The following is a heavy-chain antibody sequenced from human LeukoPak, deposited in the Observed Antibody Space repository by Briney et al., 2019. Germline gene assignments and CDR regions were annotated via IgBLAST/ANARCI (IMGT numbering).Heavy chain of an antibody. D-gene: IGHD5-12*01. V-gene: IGHV3-48*03. J-gene: IGHJ6*04. Sequence: GGSLRLSCAASGFTFSSYEMNWVRQAPGKGLEWVSYISSSGSTIYYADSVKGRFTISRDNAKNSLYLQMNSLRAEDTAVYYCARGWLRLVYYGMGVWGKGTTVTVSS. CDR3: ARGWLRLVYYGMGV. CDR1: GFTFSSYE. CDR2: ISSSGSTI.